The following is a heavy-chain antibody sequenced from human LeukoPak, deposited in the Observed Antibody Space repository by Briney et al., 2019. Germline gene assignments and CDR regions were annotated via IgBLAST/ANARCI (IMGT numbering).Heavy chain of an antibody. CDR2: IYPGDSDT. D-gene: IGHD3-22*01. CDR3: ARMTYYYDSSGFDFDY. Sequence: GESLKISCKGSGYSFTSYWIGWVRQMPGKGLEWMGIIYPGDSDTRYSPSFQGQVTISADKSISTAYLQWSSLKASDIAMYYCARMTYYYDSSGFDFDYWGQGTLVTVSS. J-gene: IGHJ4*02. CDR1: GYSFTSYW. V-gene: IGHV5-51*01.